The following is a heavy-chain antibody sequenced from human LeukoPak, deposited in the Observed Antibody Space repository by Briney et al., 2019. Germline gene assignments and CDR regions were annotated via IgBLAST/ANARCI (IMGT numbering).Heavy chain of an antibody. CDR2: INHSGST. CDR1: GGSFSGYY. D-gene: IGHD1-26*01. J-gene: IGHJ4*02. CDR3: ARGRLRVGATRPFDY. V-gene: IGHV4-34*01. Sequence: SETLSLTCAVYGGSFSGYYWSWIRQPPGKGVEWIGEINHSGSTNYNPSFKSRVTISVDTSKNQFSLKLSSVTAADTAAYYCARGRLRVGATRPFDYWGQGTLVTVSS.